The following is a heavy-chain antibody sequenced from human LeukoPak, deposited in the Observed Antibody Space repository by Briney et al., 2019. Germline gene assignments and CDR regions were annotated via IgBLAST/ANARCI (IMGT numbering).Heavy chain of an antibody. V-gene: IGHV3-21*04. CDR2: ISSSSSYI. CDR1: GFTFSSYG. J-gene: IGHJ4*02. Sequence: GGSLRLSCAASGFTFSSYGMNWVRQAPGKGLEWVSSISSSSSYIYYADSVKGRFTISRDNAKNSLYLQMNSLRAEDTAVYYCAREPASGSFDYWGQGTLVTVSS. CDR3: AREPASGSFDY. D-gene: IGHD3-3*01.